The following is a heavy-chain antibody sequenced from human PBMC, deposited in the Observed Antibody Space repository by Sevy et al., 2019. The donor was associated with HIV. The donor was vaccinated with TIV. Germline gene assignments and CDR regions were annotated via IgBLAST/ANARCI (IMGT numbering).Heavy chain of an antibody. CDR3: ARDQKEGDFWSGYYPHYYYYYYMDV. CDR2: INPSGGST. J-gene: IGHJ6*03. D-gene: IGHD3-3*01. Sequence: ASVKVSCKASGYTFTSYYMHWVRQAPGQGLEWMGIINPSGGSTSYAQKFQGRVTMTRDTSTSTVYMELGSLRSEDTAVYYCARDQKEGDFWSGYYPHYYYYYYMDVWGKGTTVTVSS. V-gene: IGHV1-46*03. CDR1: GYTFTSYY.